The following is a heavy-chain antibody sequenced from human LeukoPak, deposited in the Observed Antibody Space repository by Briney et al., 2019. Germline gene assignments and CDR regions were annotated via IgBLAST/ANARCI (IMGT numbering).Heavy chain of an antibody. J-gene: IGHJ4*02. CDR3: ATPYSGAWFLDY. D-gene: IGHD6-19*01. Sequence: PGGSLRLSCAASGFTFSSYWMSWVRQAPGKGLEWVANIKQEGSEKYYGDSVKGRLSISRDNAKNSLYLQMDSLRAEDTAVYYCATPYSGAWFLDYWGQGTLVTVSS. CDR1: GFTFSSYW. CDR2: IKQEGSEK. V-gene: IGHV3-7*01.